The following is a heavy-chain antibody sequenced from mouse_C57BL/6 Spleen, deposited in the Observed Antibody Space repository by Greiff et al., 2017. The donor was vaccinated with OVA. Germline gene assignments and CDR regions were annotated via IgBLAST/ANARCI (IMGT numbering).Heavy chain of an antibody. D-gene: IGHD1-1*01. CDR3: AAHYGRGGFDV. J-gene: IGHJ1*03. CDR1: GYTFTSYT. Sequence: QVQLQQSGAELARPGASVKMSCKASGYTFTSYTMHWVKQRPGQGLEWIGYINPSRGYTKYNQKFKDKATLTADKSSSTAYMQLSSLTSEDSAVYYCAAHYGRGGFDVWGTGTTVTVSS. V-gene: IGHV1-4*01. CDR2: INPSRGYT.